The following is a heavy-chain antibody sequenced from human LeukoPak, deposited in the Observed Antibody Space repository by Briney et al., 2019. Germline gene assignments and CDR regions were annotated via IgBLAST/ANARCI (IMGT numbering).Heavy chain of an antibody. CDR1: GGSFSGYY. D-gene: IGHD2-15*01. V-gene: IGHV4-34*01. J-gene: IGHJ3*02. CDR3: ARDSRRSLDAFDI. CDR2: INHSGST. Sequence: PSETLSLTCAVCGGSFSGYYWSWIRQPPGKGLEWIGEINHSGSTNYNPSLKSRVTISVDTSKNQFSLKLSSVTAADTAVYYCARDSRRSLDAFDIWGQGTMVTASS.